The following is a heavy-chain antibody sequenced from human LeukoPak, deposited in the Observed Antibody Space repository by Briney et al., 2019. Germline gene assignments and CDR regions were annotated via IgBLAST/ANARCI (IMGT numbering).Heavy chain of an antibody. CDR2: IYYSGST. CDR1: GGSISSSSYY. V-gene: IGHV4-39*01. D-gene: IGHD3-9*01. Sequence: SETLSLTCTVSGGSISSSSYYWGWIRQPPGKGLEWIGSIYYSGSTYYNPSLKSRGTISVDTSNNQFSLKLSSVTAADTPLYYCARHAPYSDILTGYYMGGMDVWGQGTTVTVSS. CDR3: ARHAPYSDILTGYYMGGMDV. J-gene: IGHJ6*02.